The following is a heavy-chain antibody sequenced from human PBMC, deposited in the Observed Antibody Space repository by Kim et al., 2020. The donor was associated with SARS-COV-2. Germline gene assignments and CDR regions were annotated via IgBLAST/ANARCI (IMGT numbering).Heavy chain of an antibody. Sequence: SETLSLTCAVYGGYFSGYYWSWIRQPPGKGREWIGEINHSGRTNYSPSLKSRLTISVDTYKNQFSLTLRSVTAADTCVYYCASGQSWFDPWGQGTLVTVSS. V-gene: IGHV4-34*01. CDR1: GGYFSGYY. CDR2: INHSGRT. CDR3: ASGQSWFDP. J-gene: IGHJ5*02.